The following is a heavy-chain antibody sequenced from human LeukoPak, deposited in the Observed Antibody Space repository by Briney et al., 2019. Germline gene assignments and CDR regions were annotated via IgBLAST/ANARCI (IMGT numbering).Heavy chain of an antibody. CDR2: INPNSGGT. D-gene: IGHD3-9*01. J-gene: IGHJ4*02. CDR3: ARVSSRYFDWLTIDY. V-gene: IGHV1-2*02. Sequence: ASVKVSCKASGYTFTGYYMHWVRQAPGQGLEWMGWINPNSGGTNYAQKFQGRVTMTRDTSISTAYMELSRLRSDDTAVYYCARVSSRYFDWLTIDYWGQGTLVTVSS. CDR1: GYTFTGYY.